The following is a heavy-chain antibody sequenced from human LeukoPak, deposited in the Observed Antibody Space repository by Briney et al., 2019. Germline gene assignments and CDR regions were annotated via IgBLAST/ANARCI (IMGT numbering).Heavy chain of an antibody. V-gene: IGHV4-4*07. D-gene: IGHD1-26*01. CDR1: GGSISIYY. Sequence: SETLSLTYTVSGGSISIYYWSWIRQPAGKGLEWIGRIYASGSTNYNPSLKSRVTMSVDTSKSQFSLKLISVTAADTAVYYCARDPRGIVGANHNWFDPWGQGTLVTVS. J-gene: IGHJ5*02. CDR3: ARDPRGIVGANHNWFDP. CDR2: IYASGST.